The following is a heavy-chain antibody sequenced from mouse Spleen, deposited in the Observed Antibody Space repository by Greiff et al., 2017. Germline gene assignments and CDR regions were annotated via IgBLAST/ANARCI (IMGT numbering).Heavy chain of an antibody. CDR1: GYAFSSYW. CDR3: ARRGNHWYFDV. D-gene: IGHD2-1*01. Sequence: VQLQESGAELVKPGASVKISCKASGYAFSSYWMNWVKQRPGKGLEWIGQIYPGDGDTNYNGKFKGKATLTADKSSSTAYMQLSSLTSEDSAVYFCARRGNHWYFDVWGAGTTVTVSS. CDR2: IYPGDGDT. J-gene: IGHJ1*01. V-gene: IGHV1-80*01.